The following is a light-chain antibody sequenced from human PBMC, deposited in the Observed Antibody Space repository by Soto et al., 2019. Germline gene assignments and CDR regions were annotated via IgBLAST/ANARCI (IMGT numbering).Light chain of an antibody. CDR1: QSVSSSY. CDR3: QQYGSSPRT. J-gene: IGKJ1*01. Sequence: EICLTQSPGTLSLSLGEIATPSRGASQSVSSSYLAWYQLKPGQAPRLLIYGASSRATGIPDRFSGSGSGTDFTLTISRLDPEDFAVYFCQQYGSSPRTFGQGTKVDIK. V-gene: IGKV3-20*01. CDR2: GAS.